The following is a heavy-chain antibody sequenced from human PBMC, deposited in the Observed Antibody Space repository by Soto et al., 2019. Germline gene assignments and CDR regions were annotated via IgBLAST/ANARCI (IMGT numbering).Heavy chain of an antibody. D-gene: IGHD2-8*01. Sequence: ASVKVSCKSSGYTFTSYYMHWVRQATVAGLEWMRAITPSFRTPNYAQTFPGRVTITAAESTSTAYMELSSLRSEDTAVYYCARELSTLLDYWGQGTLVTVPS. CDR3: ARELSTLLDY. V-gene: IGHV1-69*13. CDR1: GYTFTSYY. CDR2: ITPSFRTP. J-gene: IGHJ4*02.